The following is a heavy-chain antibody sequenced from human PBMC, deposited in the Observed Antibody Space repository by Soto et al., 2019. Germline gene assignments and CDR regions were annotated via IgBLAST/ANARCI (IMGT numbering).Heavy chain of an antibody. CDR1: GGTFNNSA. CDR3: ARGVHYDRSGYYYFY. D-gene: IGHD3-22*01. V-gene: IGHV1-69*01. Sequence: QVQLVQSVAEVKKPGSSVQVSCKASGGTFNNSAISWVRQAPGQGLEWMGGIIPIFGTANYAQKFQGRVTMTADESTSTAYMELRSLRSEDTAVYYCARGVHYDRSGYYYFYWGQGTLVTVSS. CDR2: IIPIFGTA. J-gene: IGHJ4*02.